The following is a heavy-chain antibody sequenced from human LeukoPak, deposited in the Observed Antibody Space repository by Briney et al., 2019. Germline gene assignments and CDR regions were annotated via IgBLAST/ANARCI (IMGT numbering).Heavy chain of an antibody. CDR1: GFTFDDYT. V-gene: IGHV3-43*01. J-gene: IGHJ4*02. Sequence: GGSLRLSCAASGFTFDDYTRHWVRQAPGKGLEWVSLISWYGGRAYYADSVKGRFTISIDNRKKSLYLQMNVLRAEDTAWYYCAKDSGKGDDFFDYWGEGSPVSASS. CDR3: AKDSGKGDDFFDY. D-gene: IGHD3-16*01. CDR2: ISWYGGRA.